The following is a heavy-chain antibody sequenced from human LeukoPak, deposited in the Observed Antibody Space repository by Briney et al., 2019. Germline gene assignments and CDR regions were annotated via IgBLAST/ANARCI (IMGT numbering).Heavy chain of an antibody. Sequence: ASVKVSCKASGYTFTSYGSSWVRQAPAQGREWMGWICAYNGNTNYAQKLRGRVTMTTDTSTSTPYMEARSLRSDGTAVYLCVRGGMTTVTTNFDYWGQGTLVTVSS. CDR2: ICAYNGNT. V-gene: IGHV1-18*01. CDR1: GYTFTSYG. CDR3: VRGGMTTVTTNFDY. J-gene: IGHJ4*02. D-gene: IGHD4-11*01.